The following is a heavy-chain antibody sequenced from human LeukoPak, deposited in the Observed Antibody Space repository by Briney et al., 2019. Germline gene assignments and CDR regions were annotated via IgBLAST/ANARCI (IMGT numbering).Heavy chain of an antibody. D-gene: IGHD1-26*01. Sequence: LWASVKVSCKASGYTFTSYGISWVRQAPGQGLEWMGRIIPIFGTANYAQKFQGRVTITTDESTSTAYMELSSLRSEDTAVYYCARVHLRMNSGSYIYFDYWGQGTLVTVSS. CDR2: IIPIFGTA. CDR1: GYTFTSYG. CDR3: ARVHLRMNSGSYIYFDY. V-gene: IGHV1-69*05. J-gene: IGHJ4*02.